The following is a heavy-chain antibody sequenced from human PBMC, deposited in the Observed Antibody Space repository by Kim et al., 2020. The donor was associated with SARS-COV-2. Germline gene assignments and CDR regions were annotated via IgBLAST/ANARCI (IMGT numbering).Heavy chain of an antibody. V-gene: IGHV4-34*01. Sequence: PSLKSRVTISVDTSKNQFSLKLSSVTAADTAVYYCARGHYYDSSGYKLDYWGQGTLVTVSS. J-gene: IGHJ4*02. CDR3: ARGHYYDSSGYKLDY. D-gene: IGHD3-22*01.